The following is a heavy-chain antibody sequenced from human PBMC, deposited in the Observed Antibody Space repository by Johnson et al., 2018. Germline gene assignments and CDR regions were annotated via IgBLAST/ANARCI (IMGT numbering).Heavy chain of an antibody. D-gene: IGHD2-15*01. CDR2: ISSNIAYI. V-gene: IGHV3-21*01. Sequence: VQLVESGGGLVKPGGSLRLSCAASGFTFSRYTLNWVRQAPGKGLEWVSSISSNIAYIYYADSVKGRFTISRDNAKNSLYLQMNSLRAEDTAVYYCAREGSQYCSGGSCYGGRAFDIWGQGTMVTVSS. CDR1: GFTFSRYT. CDR3: AREGSQYCSGGSCYGGRAFDI. J-gene: IGHJ3*02.